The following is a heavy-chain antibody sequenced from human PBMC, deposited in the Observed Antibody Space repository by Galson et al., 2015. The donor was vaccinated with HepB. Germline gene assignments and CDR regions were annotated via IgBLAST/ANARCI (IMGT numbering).Heavy chain of an antibody. CDR2: IYSGGST. Sequence: SLRLSCAASGFTVSSNYMSWVRQAPGKGLEWVSVIYSGGSTYYADSVKGRFTISRDNSKNTLYLQMNSLRAEDTAVYYCARLLPDYGGNSGHFDYWGQGTLVTVSS. J-gene: IGHJ4*02. V-gene: IGHV3-66*04. CDR1: GFTVSSNY. D-gene: IGHD4-23*01. CDR3: ARLLPDYGGNSGHFDY.